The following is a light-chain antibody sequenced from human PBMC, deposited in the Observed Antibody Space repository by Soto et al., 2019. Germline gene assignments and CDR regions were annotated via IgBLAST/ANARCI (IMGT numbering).Light chain of an antibody. CDR2: GAS. Sequence: EIVLTQSPGTLSLSPGERVTLSCRASQTVRSSHLAWYQQKPGQAPRLLIYGASSRATGIPDRFSGSGSGTDFTLTISRLEPEDFAVYSCQQYSSSPATFGQGTKVEF. J-gene: IGKJ1*01. CDR1: QTVRSSH. V-gene: IGKV3-20*01. CDR3: QQYSSSPAT.